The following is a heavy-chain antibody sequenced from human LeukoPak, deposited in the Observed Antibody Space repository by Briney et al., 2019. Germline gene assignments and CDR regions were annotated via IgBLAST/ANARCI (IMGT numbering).Heavy chain of an antibody. CDR1: GGSISGTSYY. V-gene: IGHV4-39*07. D-gene: IGHD6-13*01. Sequence: SETLSLTCTVSGGSISGTSYYWGWIRQPPGKGLEWIGSIYYSGSTYYNPSLKSRVTISVDTSKNQFSLKLSSVTADDTAVYYCARGPSSWYLSVDFQHWGQGTLVTVSS. CDR2: IYYSGST. J-gene: IGHJ1*01. CDR3: ARGPSSWYLSVDFQH.